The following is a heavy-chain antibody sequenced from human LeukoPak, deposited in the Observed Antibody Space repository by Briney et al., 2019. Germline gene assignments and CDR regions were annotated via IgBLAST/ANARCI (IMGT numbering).Heavy chain of an antibody. J-gene: IGHJ4*01. CDR3: ARAQNYFFDY. CDR2: INSDGSGT. Sequence: GSLRLSCAASGFTFSSYWMHWVRQAPGKGLVWVSRINSDGSGTSYADSVKGRFTISRDNAKNTLYLQMNSLRAEDTAMYYCARAQNYFFDYWGQEPWSPSPQ. D-gene: IGHD1-7*01. CDR1: GFTFSSYW. V-gene: IGHV3-74*01.